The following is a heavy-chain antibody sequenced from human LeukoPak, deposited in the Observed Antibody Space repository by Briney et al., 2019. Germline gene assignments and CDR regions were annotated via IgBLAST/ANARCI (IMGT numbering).Heavy chain of an antibody. Sequence: ASVKVSCKASGYTFTGYYMHWVRQAPGQGLEWIGWINPNSGGTNYAQKFQGRVTMTRDTSISTAYMELSRLRSDDTAVYCCARRSSGWFYGMDVWGQGTTVTVSS. CDR3: ARRSSGWFYGMDV. CDR1: GYTFTGYY. CDR2: INPNSGGT. V-gene: IGHV1-2*02. D-gene: IGHD6-19*01. J-gene: IGHJ6*02.